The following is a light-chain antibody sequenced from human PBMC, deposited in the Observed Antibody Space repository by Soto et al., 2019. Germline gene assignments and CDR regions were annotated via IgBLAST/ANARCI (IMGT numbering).Light chain of an antibody. CDR3: SSYAGSNNYVV. CDR1: SSDVGGYNY. V-gene: IGLV2-8*01. J-gene: IGLJ2*01. CDR2: EVS. Sequence: QSALTQPPSASGSPGQSVTISCTGTSSDVGGYNYVSRYQQYPGKAPKLMIFEVSKRSSGVPGRFSGSKSGNTASLTVSGLQAEDEADYYCSSYAGSNNYVVFGGGTKLTVL.